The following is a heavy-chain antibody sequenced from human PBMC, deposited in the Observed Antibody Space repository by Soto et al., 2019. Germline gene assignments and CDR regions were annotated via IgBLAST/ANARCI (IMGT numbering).Heavy chain of an antibody. D-gene: IGHD6-19*01. CDR2: ISGSGGST. CDR1: GFTFSSYA. V-gene: IGHV3-23*01. Sequence: PGGSLRLSWAASGFTFSSYAMSWVRQAPGKGLEWVSGISGSGGSTYYADSVKGRFTISRDNFKNTLYLQMNSLRAEDTAVYYCAKDDDYSSGWYGRHSDYWGQGTLVTVSS. J-gene: IGHJ4*02. CDR3: AKDDDYSSGWYGRHSDY.